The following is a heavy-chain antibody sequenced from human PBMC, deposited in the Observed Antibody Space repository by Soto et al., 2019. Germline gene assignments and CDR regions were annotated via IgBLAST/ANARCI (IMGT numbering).Heavy chain of an antibody. Sequence: QVQLVQSGAEVKKPGSSVKVSCQASGGFFSSNAISWVRQAPGQGLEWMGGILPIFHTTHYAQKFQGRVTITADVSTSTAYMELSCLKSEDTALYYCATGGRGYSSAPRFYFEYWGQGTLVPVSS. CDR3: ATGGRGYSSAPRFYFEY. V-gene: IGHV1-69*01. D-gene: IGHD5-18*01. J-gene: IGHJ4*02. CDR1: GGFFSSNA. CDR2: ILPIFHTT.